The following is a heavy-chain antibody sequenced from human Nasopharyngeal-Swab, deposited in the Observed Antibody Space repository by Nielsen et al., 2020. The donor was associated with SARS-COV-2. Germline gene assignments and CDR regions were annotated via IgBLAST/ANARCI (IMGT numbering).Heavy chain of an antibody. D-gene: IGHD6-19*01. Sequence: WVRQAPGQGLEWVRWISANNGNTNYAQKFRGRVTMTTDTSTSTAYMELRSLRSDDTAIYYCARDQWLVHYFDYWGQGTLVTVSS. CDR3: ARDQWLVHYFDY. J-gene: IGHJ4*02. V-gene: IGHV1-18*01. CDR2: ISANNGNT.